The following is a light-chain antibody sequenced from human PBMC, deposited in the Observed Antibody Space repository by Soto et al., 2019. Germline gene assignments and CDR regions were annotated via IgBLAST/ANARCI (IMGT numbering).Light chain of an antibody. V-gene: IGKV3-20*01. CDR3: QQYGSSYT. CDR2: GTS. Sequence: EIVLTQSPGTLSLSPGERATLSCRASQSVRSNYLAWYQQQPGQAPRLLIYGTSARATGIPDRFSGSGSGTDFTLPIRKLEPEEFAVYYCQQYGSSYTFGPGTKVEIK. J-gene: IGKJ3*01. CDR1: QSVRSNY.